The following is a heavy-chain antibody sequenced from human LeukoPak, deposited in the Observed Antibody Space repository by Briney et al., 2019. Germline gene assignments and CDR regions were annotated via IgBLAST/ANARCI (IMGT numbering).Heavy chain of an antibody. J-gene: IGHJ4*02. Sequence: KPSETLSLTCTVSGYSISSGYYWGWIRQPPGKGLEWIGEINHSGSTNYNPSLKSRVTVSVDTSKNQFSLKLISMTAADTAVYYCARSLLESVAGPFDYWGQGTPVTVSS. V-gene: IGHV4-38-2*02. CDR2: INHSGST. D-gene: IGHD6-19*01. CDR3: ARSLLESVAGPFDY. CDR1: GYSISSGYY.